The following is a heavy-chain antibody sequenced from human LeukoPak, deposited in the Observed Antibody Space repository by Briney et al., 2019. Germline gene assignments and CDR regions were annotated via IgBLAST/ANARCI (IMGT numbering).Heavy chain of an antibody. V-gene: IGHV4-39*01. J-gene: IGHJ5*02. D-gene: IGHD2-15*01. CDR1: GGSISSHY. CDR2: HYYNGDT. Sequence: SETLSLTCTVSGGSISSHYWGWIRQPPGKGLEWIGSHYYNGDTYYNPSLKSRVTISVDTSKSQFSLRLTSVTAADTAVYFCGRAPSSWGQGILVTVSS. CDR3: GRAPSS.